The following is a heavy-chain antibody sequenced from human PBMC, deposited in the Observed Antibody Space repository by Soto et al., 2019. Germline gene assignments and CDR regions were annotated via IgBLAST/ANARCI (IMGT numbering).Heavy chain of an antibody. V-gene: IGHV3-23*01. J-gene: IGHJ6*02. CDR1: GFTSSSYG. CDR3: AKARQAQSHYYYGMDV. Sequence: GGSLRLSCAASGFTSSSYGMNWVRQAPGKGLEWVSGISGTGYGTYYADSVKGRFTISRDSSNNTLYLQMNSLRGEDTAIYYCAKARQAQSHYYYGMDVWGQGTPVTVSS. CDR2: ISGTGYGT. D-gene: IGHD6-19*01.